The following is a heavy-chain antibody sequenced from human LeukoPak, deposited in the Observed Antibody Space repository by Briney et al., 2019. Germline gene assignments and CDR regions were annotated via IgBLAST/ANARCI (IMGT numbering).Heavy chain of an antibody. D-gene: IGHD5-18*01. CDR3: ARDRAMASYYYFDY. V-gene: IGHV4-39*07. J-gene: IGHJ4*02. Sequence: SETLSLTCTVSGGSISSSSYYWGWIRQPPGKGLEWIGRIYTSGSTNYNPSLKSRVTMSVDTSKNQFSLKLSSVTAADTAVYYCARDRAMASYYYFDYWGQGTLVTVSS. CDR2: IYTSGST. CDR1: GGSISSSSYY.